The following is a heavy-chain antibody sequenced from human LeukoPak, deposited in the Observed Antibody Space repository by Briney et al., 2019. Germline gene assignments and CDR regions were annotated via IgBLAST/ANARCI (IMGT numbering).Heavy chain of an antibody. J-gene: IGHJ5*02. CDR3: ARNYGSEIT. V-gene: IGHV3-30*02. Sequence: GGSLRLSCAASGFTFSSYDMYWVRQAPGKGLDWVAFVRYDGSQKYYADSVKGRFTLSRDNSKNTLYLQMNSLRAEDTAVYYCARNYGSEITWGQGTLVTVSS. CDR1: GFTFSSYD. D-gene: IGHD3-10*01. CDR2: VRYDGSQK.